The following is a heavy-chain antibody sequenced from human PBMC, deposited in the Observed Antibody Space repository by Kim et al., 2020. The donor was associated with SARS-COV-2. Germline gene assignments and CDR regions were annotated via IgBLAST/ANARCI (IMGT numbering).Heavy chain of an antibody. Sequence: SVEGRFTISRDNAKNSLYLQMNSLRAEDTAVYYCARDSVFGTVKANWFDPWGQGTLVTVSS. J-gene: IGHJ5*02. D-gene: IGHD4-4*01. V-gene: IGHV3-21*01. CDR3: ARDSVFGTVKANWFDP.